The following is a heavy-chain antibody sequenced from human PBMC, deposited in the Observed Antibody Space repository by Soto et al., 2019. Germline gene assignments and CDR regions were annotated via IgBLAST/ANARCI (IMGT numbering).Heavy chain of an antibody. D-gene: IGHD3-22*01. CDR3: WIDSIGYRDH. CDR1: GFPFTNAW. V-gene: IGHV3-15*07. J-gene: IGHJ4*02. Sequence: GGSLRLSCAASGFPFTNAWMNWVRQAPGKGLEWVGRIKSKGDGGTTDYAEPVKGRFTISRDDSKDTLYLQMNSLITEDTALYYCWIDSIGYRDHWGQGTLVTVSS. CDR2: IKSKGDGGTT.